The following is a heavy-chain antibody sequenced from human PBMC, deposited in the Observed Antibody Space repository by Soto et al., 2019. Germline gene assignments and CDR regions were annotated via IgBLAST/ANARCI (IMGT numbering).Heavy chain of an antibody. D-gene: IGHD5-12*01. CDR3: ARVAVEMATIHVFDY. CDR2: ISYDGSNK. CDR1: GFTFSSYA. J-gene: IGHJ4*02. Sequence: QVQLVESGGGVVQPGRFLRLSCAASGFTFSSYAMHWVRQAPGKGLEWVAVISYDGSNKYYADSVKGRFTISRDNSKNTLYLQMNSLRAEDTAVYYCARVAVEMATIHVFDYWGQGTLVTVSS. V-gene: IGHV3-30-3*01.